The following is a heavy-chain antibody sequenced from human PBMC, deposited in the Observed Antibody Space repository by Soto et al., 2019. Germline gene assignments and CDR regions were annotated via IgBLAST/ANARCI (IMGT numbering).Heavy chain of an antibody. CDR3: ARETYYDFWSGPYYGMEV. Sequence: QVQLVESGGGVVQPGRSLRLSCAASGFTFSSYAMHWVRQAPGKGLELVAVISYDGSNKYYADSVKGRFTISRNNSKNTLYLQMNSLRAEDTAVYYCARETYYDFWSGPYYGMEVWGQGTTVTVSS. CDR1: GFTFSSYA. J-gene: IGHJ6*02. D-gene: IGHD3-3*01. V-gene: IGHV3-30-3*01. CDR2: ISYDGSNK.